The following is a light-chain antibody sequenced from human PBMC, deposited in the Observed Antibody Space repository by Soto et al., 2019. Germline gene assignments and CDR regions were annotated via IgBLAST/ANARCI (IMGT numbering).Light chain of an antibody. CDR3: QQYDNLPPTWT. CDR2: DAS. V-gene: IGKV1-33*01. J-gene: IGKJ1*01. Sequence: DIQMTQSRSSLXASXGDRVTITXXXXQDISNYLNWYQQKPGKAPNLLIYDASNLETGVPSRFSGGGSGTHFTFTISNLQPEDIATYYCQQYDNLPPTWTFGQGTKVDIK. CDR1: QDISNY.